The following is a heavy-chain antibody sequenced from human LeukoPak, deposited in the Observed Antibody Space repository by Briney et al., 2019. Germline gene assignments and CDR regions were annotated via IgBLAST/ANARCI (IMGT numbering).Heavy chain of an antibody. Sequence: SVKVSCKASGGTFSSYAISWVRQAPGQGLEWMGRIIPILGIANYAQKFQGRVTITADKSTSTAYMELSSLRSEDTAVYYCAKLRPRRAPRGYYYYMDVWGKGTTVTVSS. CDR1: GGTFSSYA. D-gene: IGHD3-10*01. CDR3: AKLRPRRAPRGYYYYMDV. V-gene: IGHV1-69*04. CDR2: IIPILGIA. J-gene: IGHJ6*03.